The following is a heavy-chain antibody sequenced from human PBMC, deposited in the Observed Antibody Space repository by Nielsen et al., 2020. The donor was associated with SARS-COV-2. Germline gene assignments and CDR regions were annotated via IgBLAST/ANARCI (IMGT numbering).Heavy chain of an antibody. D-gene: IGHD3-3*01. CDR2: IYYSGST. V-gene: IGHV4-39*01. CDR1: GGSISSSSYY. J-gene: IGHJ4*02. Sequence: GSLRLSCTVSGGSISSSSYYWGWIRQPPGKGLEWIGSIYYSGSTYYNPSLKSRVTISVDTSKNQFSLKLSSVTAADTAVYYCARGLWSYYDYWGQGTLVTVSS. CDR3: ARGLWSYYDY.